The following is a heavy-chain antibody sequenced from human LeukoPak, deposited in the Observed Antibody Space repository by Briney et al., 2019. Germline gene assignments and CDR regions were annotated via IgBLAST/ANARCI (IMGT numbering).Heavy chain of an antibody. D-gene: IGHD1-14*01. CDR1: GFTFRRYW. CDR3: ARDVNHHFDY. J-gene: IGHJ4*02. V-gene: IGHV3-74*01. Sequence: PGGSLRLSCAASGFTFRRYWMHWVRQAPGKGLVWVALSNSDGSSTSYADSVRGRFTISRDNGRDTVSLQLNNLRAEDTAVYYCARDVNHHFDYWGQGTLVTVSS. CDR2: SNSDGSST.